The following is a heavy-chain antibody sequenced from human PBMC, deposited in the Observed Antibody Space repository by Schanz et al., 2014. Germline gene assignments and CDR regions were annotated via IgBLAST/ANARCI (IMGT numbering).Heavy chain of an antibody. V-gene: IGHV4-39*01. CDR2: IYYSGST. D-gene: IGHD3-9*01. Sequence: QLQLQESGPGLVKPSETLSLTCTVSGGSISSSNYYWGWIRQPPGKGREWIESIYYSGSTYYNPSIKSRVTTSVYTSKTQSSLKLSSVPAADTAVYYCARQFYDILTGYWFPYYFDYWGQGTLVTVSS. CDR1: GGSISSSNYY. J-gene: IGHJ4*02. CDR3: ARQFYDILTGYWFPYYFDY.